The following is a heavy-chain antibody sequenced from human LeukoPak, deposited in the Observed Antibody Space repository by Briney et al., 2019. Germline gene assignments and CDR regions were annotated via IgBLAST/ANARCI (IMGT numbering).Heavy chain of an antibody. Sequence: PGGSLRLSCAASGFTVSHNYMSWVRQAPGKGLEWVANIYSAGISYYADSVKGRFTISRDNSKDMLYLHMNNLRVEDTAMYYCARDRSGPVWGQGTLVTVSS. CDR1: GFTVSHNY. CDR2: IYSAGIS. D-gene: IGHD3-10*01. V-gene: IGHV3-53*01. CDR3: ARDRSGPV. J-gene: IGHJ4*02.